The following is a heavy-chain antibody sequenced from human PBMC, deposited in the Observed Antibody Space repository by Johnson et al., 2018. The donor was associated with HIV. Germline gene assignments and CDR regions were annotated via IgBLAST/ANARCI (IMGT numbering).Heavy chain of an antibody. D-gene: IGHD4-17*01. Sequence: QVQLVESGGGVVQPGRSLRLSCAASGFTFSSYAMHWVRQAPGKGLEWVAVISYDGSNKYYADSVTGRFPITRDNSKNKLYLQMNSLGAEDTAVYYCARDGGNDYGDYVGGGALDIWGQGTMVTVSS. J-gene: IGHJ3*02. CDR1: GFTFSSYA. CDR3: ARDGGNDYGDYVGGGALDI. V-gene: IGHV3-30-3*01. CDR2: ISYDGSNK.